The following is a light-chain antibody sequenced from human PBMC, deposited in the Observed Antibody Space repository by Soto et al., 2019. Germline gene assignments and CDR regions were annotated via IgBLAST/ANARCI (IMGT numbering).Light chain of an antibody. Sequence: QSALTQPASVSGSPGQSITVSCTGSSSDFGDDKYVSWYQQQPGKGPNLLIYGVNSQPSGISNRVSGSKSGNTACLTISGLKVEDETEYLCRSLTTSRIWVFGVGTKLTVL. CDR1: SSDFGDDKY. J-gene: IGLJ3*02. CDR3: RSLTTSRIWV. V-gene: IGLV2-14*01. CDR2: GVN.